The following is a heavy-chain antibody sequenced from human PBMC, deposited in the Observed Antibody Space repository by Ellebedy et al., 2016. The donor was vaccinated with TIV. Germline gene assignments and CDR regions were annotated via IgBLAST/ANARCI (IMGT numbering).Heavy chain of an antibody. CDR1: GFTVSTNY. CDR3: VSSFLFSGSYTHFDY. D-gene: IGHD1-26*01. V-gene: IGHV3-53*01. CDR2: IYIDGST. J-gene: IGHJ4*02. Sequence: GESLKISCAASGFTVSTNYMNWVRQAPGEGLEWVSVIYIDGSTYYADSVKGRFTISRDNSKNTLDLQMYSLRAEDTAVYYCVSSFLFSGSYTHFDYWGQGTLVAVSS.